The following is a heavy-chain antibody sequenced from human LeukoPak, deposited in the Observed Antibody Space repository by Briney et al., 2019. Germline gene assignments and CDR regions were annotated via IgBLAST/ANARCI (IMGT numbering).Heavy chain of an antibody. J-gene: IGHJ6*04. Sequence: GGSLRLSCAASGFSFSNYWMHWVRQAPGKGLVWVSRINGDGSNIRYVDSVKGRFTISRDNAKSTLFLEMNSLRVEDTAVYYCAELGITMIGGVWGKGTTVTISS. V-gene: IGHV3-74*01. CDR2: INGDGSNI. CDR1: GFSFSNYW. CDR3: AELGITMIGGV. D-gene: IGHD3-10*02.